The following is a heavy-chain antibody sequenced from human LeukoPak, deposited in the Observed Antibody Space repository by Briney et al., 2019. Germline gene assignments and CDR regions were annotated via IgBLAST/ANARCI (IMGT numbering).Heavy chain of an antibody. J-gene: IGHJ5*02. V-gene: IGHV1-18*01. Sequence: GASVKVSCKASGYTFTSYGISWVRQAPGQGLEWMGWISAYNGNTDYAQKLQGRVTMTTDTSTSTAYMELRSLRSDDTAVYYCARARSTAAGLYNWFDPWGQGTLVTVSS. CDR1: GYTFTSYG. CDR3: ARARSTAAGLYNWFDP. D-gene: IGHD6-13*01. CDR2: ISAYNGNT.